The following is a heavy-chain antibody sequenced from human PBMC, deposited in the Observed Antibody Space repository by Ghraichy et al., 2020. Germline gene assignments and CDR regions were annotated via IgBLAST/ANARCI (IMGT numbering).Heavy chain of an antibody. Sequence: ASVKVSCKAAGYTFTSYGISWVRQARGQGREWMGWISAYNGNTNYAQKLQGRGTMTTDTSTSTAYMELRSLRSDDTAVYYCAREGYDIVTGYYNEGDAFDIWGQGTMVTVSS. D-gene: IGHD3-9*01. CDR3: AREGYDIVTGYYNEGDAFDI. J-gene: IGHJ3*02. CDR2: ISAYNGNT. CDR1: GYTFTSYG. V-gene: IGHV1-18*01.